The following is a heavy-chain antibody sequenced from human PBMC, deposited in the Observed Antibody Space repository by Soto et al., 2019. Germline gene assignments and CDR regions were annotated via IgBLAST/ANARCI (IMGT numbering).Heavy chain of an antibody. D-gene: IGHD2-15*01. J-gene: IGHJ6*02. CDR2: IYYSGST. CDR1: GGSISSGGYY. Sequence: QVQLQESGPGLVEPSQTLSLTCTVSGGSISSGGYYWSWIRQHPGKGLEWSGYIYYSGSTYYNPSLKSRVTISVDTSKNQFSLKLSSLTAAGTVVYYCARDRDEYSNCNDYGMDVWGQGTTVNVSS. V-gene: IGHV4-31*03. CDR3: ARDRDEYSNCNDYGMDV.